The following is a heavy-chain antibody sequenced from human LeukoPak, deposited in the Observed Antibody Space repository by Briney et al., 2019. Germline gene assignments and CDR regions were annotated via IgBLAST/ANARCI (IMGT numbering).Heavy chain of an antibody. CDR3: ARGRIFEDY. Sequence: SETLSLTCTVSGDSISSSYWSWIRQPPGKGLEWIGYIYFTGITNYNPSLRSRVTMSLDTSKNQFSLKLSSVTAADTAVYYCARGRIFEDYWGQGTLVTVSS. CDR2: IYFTGIT. D-gene: IGHD2-15*01. V-gene: IGHV4-59*01. CDR1: GDSISSSY. J-gene: IGHJ4*02.